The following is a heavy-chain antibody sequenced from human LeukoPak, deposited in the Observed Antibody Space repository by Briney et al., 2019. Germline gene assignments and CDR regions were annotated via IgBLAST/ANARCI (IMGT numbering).Heavy chain of an antibody. CDR2: IDNSGST. D-gene: IGHD3-10*01. J-gene: IGHJ4*02. V-gene: IGHV4-59*02. Sequence: SETLSLSCTVSGGSVSPYYWSWIRQPPGKGLEWIGYIDNSGSTNYNPSLKSRVTMSLDTPKNQFSLKLSSVTAADTAVYYCARDSGWLKFDYWGQGTLVTVSS. CDR3: ARDSGWLKFDY. CDR1: GGSVSPYY.